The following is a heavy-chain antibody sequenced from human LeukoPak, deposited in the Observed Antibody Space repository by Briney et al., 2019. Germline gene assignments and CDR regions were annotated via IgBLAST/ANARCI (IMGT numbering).Heavy chain of an antibody. CDR1: GGSFSGYY. CDR3: ARDLYGSGSYASYYYYYGMDV. V-gene: IGHV4-34*01. J-gene: IGHJ6*02. CDR2: INHSGST. D-gene: IGHD3-10*01. Sequence: SETLSLTCAVYGGSFSGYYWSWIRQPPGKGLEWIGEINHSGSTNYNPSLKSRVTISVDTSKNQFSLKLSSVTAADTAVYYCARDLYGSGSYASYYYYYGMDVWGQGTTVTVSS.